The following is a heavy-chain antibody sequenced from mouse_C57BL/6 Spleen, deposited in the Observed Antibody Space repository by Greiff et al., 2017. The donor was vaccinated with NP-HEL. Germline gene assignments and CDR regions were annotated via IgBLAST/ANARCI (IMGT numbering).Heavy chain of an antibody. Sequence: QVQLQQPGAELVKPGASVKLSCKASGYTFTSYWMQWVKQRPGQGLEWIGEIDPSDSYTNYNQKFKGKATLTVDTSSSTAYMQLSSLTSEDSAVYYCARKRNYYGSSFGWYFDYWGQGTTLTVSS. CDR2: IDPSDSYT. CDR3: ARKRNYYGSSFGWYFDY. V-gene: IGHV1-50*01. J-gene: IGHJ2*01. D-gene: IGHD1-1*01. CDR1: GYTFTSYW.